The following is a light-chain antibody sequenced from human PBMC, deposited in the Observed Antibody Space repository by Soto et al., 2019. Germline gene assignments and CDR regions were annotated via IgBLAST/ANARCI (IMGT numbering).Light chain of an antibody. CDR1: QTISSW. CDR2: VAS. Sequence: DIQMTQSPSTLSGSVGDRVTITCRASQTISSWLAWYQRKPGKAPKLLIYVASALHSGVPSRFSGSGSGTEFTLTISSLQPDDFGTYYCQQYNNYFRTFGQGTKVDIK. J-gene: IGKJ1*01. V-gene: IGKV1-5*01. CDR3: QQYNNYFRT.